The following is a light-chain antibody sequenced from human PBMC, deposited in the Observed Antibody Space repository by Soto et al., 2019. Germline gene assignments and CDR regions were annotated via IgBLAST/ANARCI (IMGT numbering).Light chain of an antibody. V-gene: IGKV3-15*01. CDR2: GAS. J-gene: IGKJ1*01. CDR3: QQYNNWWT. CDR1: QSVSSS. Sequence: EIVMTQSPATLSVSPGERATLSCRVSQSVSSSLAWYQQKPGQAPRLLIYGASTRATGFPARFSGSGSGTEFTLTISSLQSEDFAVYYCQQYNNWWTFGQGTKVEIK.